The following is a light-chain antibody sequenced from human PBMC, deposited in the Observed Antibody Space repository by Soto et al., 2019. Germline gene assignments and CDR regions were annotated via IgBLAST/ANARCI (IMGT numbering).Light chain of an antibody. Sequence: NFMLTQPHSVSESPGKTVTISCTRSSGSIASHYVQWYQQRPGSSPTTVIYEDNQRPSGVPDRFSGSIDGSTNSASLTISGLKTEDEAVYFCQSYDSSNPWVFGGGTKLTVL. V-gene: IGLV6-57*01. J-gene: IGLJ3*02. CDR2: EDN. CDR1: SGSIASHY. CDR3: QSYDSSNPWV.